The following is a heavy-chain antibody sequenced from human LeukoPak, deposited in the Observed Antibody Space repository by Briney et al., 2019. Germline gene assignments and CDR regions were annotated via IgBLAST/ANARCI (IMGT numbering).Heavy chain of an antibody. Sequence: GGSLRLSCAASGFTFSSYTMSWVRQAPRKGLECVSSISSSSSYTYYTDSVKGRFTISRDHPKNSLSLQMNLLRAQTTPVNYYAAGRTCYYTGEVWGQGTLVTASS. CDR1: GFTFSSYT. J-gene: IGHJ4*02. V-gene: IGHV3-21*01. D-gene: IGHD3/OR15-3a*01. CDR2: ISSSSSYT. CDR3: AAGRTCYYTGEV.